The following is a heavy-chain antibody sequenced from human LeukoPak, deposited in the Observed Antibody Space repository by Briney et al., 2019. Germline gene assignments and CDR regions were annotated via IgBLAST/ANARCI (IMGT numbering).Heavy chain of an antibody. Sequence: SETLSLTCAVYGGSFSGYNWSWIRQPPGKGLEWIGEINHSGSTNYNPSLKSRVTISVDTSKNQFSLKLSSVTAADTAVYYCARGGYSYGIWGQGTLVTVSS. CDR1: GGSFSGYN. J-gene: IGHJ4*02. CDR3: ARGGYSYGI. V-gene: IGHV4-34*01. CDR2: INHSGST. D-gene: IGHD5-18*01.